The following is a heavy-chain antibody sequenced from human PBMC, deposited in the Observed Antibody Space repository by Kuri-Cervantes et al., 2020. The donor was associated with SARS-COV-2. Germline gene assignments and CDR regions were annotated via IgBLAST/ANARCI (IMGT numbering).Heavy chain of an antibody. CDR1: GGSISSYY. CDR3: ARDFLGRLTGDHYYYYYMDA. CDR2: IYYSGST. Sequence: SETLSLTCTVSGGSISSYYWSWIRQPPGKGLEWIGYIYYSGSTNYNPSLKSRVTISVDTSKDQFSLKLSSVTAADTAVYYCARDFLGRLTGDHYYYYYMDAWGKGTTVTVSS. J-gene: IGHJ6*03. V-gene: IGHV4-59*01. D-gene: IGHD7-27*01.